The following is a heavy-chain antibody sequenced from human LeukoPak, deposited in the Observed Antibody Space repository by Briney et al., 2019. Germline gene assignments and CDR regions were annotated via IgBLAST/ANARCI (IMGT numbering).Heavy chain of an antibody. CDR3: AKDQKRAGSVTLVVDY. CDR1: GFTFSSYA. V-gene: IGHV3-23*01. CDR2: ISGSGGST. J-gene: IGHJ4*02. D-gene: IGHD5/OR15-5a*01. Sequence: GGSLRLSCAASGFTFSSYAMSWVRQAPGKGLEWVSAISGSGGSTFYADSVRGRFTISRDNSKNALYLQVSSLRAEDTAVYYCAKDQKRAGSVTLVVDYWGQGTLVTVSS.